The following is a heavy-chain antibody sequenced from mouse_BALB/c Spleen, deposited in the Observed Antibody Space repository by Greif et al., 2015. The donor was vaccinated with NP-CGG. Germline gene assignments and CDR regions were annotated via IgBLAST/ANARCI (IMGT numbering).Heavy chain of an antibody. V-gene: IGHV5-17*02. D-gene: IGHD2-3*01. CDR3: ARDGYYVLDY. CDR1: GFTFRNFG. Sequence: EVKLVESGGGLVQPGGSRKLSCAASGFTFRNFGMHWVRQAPEKGLEWVAYIRSDSSTISYADTVKGRFTLSRDNPKNTLFLRMTSLRSEDTAMYYCARDGYYVLDYWGQGTTLTVSS. J-gene: IGHJ2*01. CDR2: IRSDSSTI.